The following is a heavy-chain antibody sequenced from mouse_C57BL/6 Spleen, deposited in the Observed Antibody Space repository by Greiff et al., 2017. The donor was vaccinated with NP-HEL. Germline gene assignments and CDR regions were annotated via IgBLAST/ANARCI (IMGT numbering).Heavy chain of an antibody. Sequence: DVQLQESGPGLVKPSQSLSLTCSVTGYSITSGYYWNWIRQFPGNKLEWMGYISYDGSNNYNPSLKNRISITRDTSKNQFFLKLNSVTTEDTATYYCASGSNYAMDYWGQGTSVTVSS. CDR2: ISYDGSN. D-gene: IGHD1-1*01. CDR1: GYSITSGYY. CDR3: ASGSNYAMDY. V-gene: IGHV3-6*01. J-gene: IGHJ4*01.